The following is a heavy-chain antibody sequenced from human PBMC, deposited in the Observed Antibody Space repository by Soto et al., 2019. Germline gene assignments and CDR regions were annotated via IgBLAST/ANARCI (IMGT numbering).Heavy chain of an antibody. V-gene: IGHV4-59*08. CDR3: AGRWGTYFDF. J-gene: IGHJ4*02. Sequence: SETLSLTCTVSGGSISSYYWSWIRQPPGKGLEWIGYIYNSGRTNYNPSLKSRVTISVDTSKNQFSLKLSSVTAADTAVYYCAGRWGTYFDFWGQGTLVTVCS. D-gene: IGHD7-27*01. CDR2: IYNSGRT. CDR1: GGSISSYY.